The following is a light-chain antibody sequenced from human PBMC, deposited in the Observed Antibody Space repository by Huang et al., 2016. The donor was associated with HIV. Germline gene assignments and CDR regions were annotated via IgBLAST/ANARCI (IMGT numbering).Light chain of an antibody. J-gene: IGKJ4*01. CDR1: QDISKY. CDR3: QQYDNLPLT. CDR2: DAS. V-gene: IGKV1-33*01. Sequence: DIQMTQSPSSLSASVGDRVTITCQASQDISKYLSWYQQKRGKAPNLLIYDASNLAAGVPSRFSGGGSGTDFTLTINSLQPEDFATYYCQQYDNLPLTFGGGTKVEIK.